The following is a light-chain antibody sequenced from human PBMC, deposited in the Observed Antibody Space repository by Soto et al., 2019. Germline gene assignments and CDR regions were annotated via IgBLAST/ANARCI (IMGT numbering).Light chain of an antibody. V-gene: IGKV1-39*01. Sequence: DAQMTQSPSSLSASVGDSVTITCRASQSIGTYLDWYQHKPGKAPKLLIYAASSLQSGVPSRFSGSGSGTDFTLTISRLQPEDFATYYCQESHITFGQGTKLEIK. CDR2: AAS. CDR1: QSIGTY. J-gene: IGKJ2*01. CDR3: QESHIT.